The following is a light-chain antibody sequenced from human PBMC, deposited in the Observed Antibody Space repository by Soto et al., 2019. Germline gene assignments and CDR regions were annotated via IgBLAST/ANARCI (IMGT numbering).Light chain of an antibody. J-gene: IGLJ3*02. Sequence: SYELTQPLSVSVALGQTASITCGGDNIGSYNVHWYQQKPGQAPVLVISRDSNRPSGIPERFSGSNSGTTATLTISRAQAGNEADYYCQVCDSSTAVFGGGTKVTVL. V-gene: IGLV3-9*01. CDR1: NIGSYN. CDR2: RDS. CDR3: QVCDSSTAV.